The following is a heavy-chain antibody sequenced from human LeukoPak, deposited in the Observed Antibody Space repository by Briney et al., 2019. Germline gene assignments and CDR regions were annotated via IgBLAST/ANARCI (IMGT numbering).Heavy chain of an antibody. CDR2: IIPIFGTA. J-gene: IGHJ6*03. CDR1: GGTFSSYA. Sequence: SVKVSCKASGGTFSSYAISWVRQAPGQGLEWMGGIIPIFGTANYAQKFQGRVTITTDESTSTAYMELSSLRSEDTAVYYCARTSITIFGVAYYYYHMDVWGKGTTVTVSS. D-gene: IGHD3-3*01. CDR3: ARTSITIFGVAYYYYHMDV. V-gene: IGHV1-69*05.